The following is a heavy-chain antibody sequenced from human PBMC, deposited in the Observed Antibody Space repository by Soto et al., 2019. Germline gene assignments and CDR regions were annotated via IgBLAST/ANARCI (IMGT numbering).Heavy chain of an antibody. D-gene: IGHD1-26*01. CDR2: IIPIFGTA. V-gene: IGHV1-69*06. CDR1: GGTFSSYA. Sequence: SVKVSCKASGGTFSSYAISWVRQAPGQGLEWMGGIIPIFGTANYAQKFQGRVTITADKSASTAYMELSSLRSEDTAVYYCASSSSGSRMFDYWGQGTLVTVSS. CDR3: ASSSSGSRMFDY. J-gene: IGHJ4*02.